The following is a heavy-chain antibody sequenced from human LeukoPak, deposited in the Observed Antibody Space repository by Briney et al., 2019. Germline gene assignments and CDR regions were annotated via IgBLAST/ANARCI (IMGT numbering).Heavy chain of an antibody. V-gene: IGHV3-23*01. J-gene: IGHJ1*01. CDR1: GFTFSSYA. D-gene: IGHD4-17*01. Sequence: LSGGSLRLSCAASGFTFSSYAMSWVRQAPWKGLEWVSAISGSGGSTYYADSVKGRFTISRDNSKNTLYLQMNSLRAEDTAVYYCAKAPGDYSLACFQHWGQGTLVTVSS. CDR2: ISGSGGST. CDR3: AKAPGDYSLACFQH.